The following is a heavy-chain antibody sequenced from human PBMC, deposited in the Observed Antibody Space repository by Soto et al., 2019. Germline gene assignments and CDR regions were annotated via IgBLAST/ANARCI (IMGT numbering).Heavy chain of an antibody. Sequence: PSVLLSLTRRFSEDSSKGRDYYWTRKSPSPGKGLQWIGRVSTRGATNYNPSLESRVTMSVDTSKKQFSLKLTSVTAADTAVYFCARADYENLTGSYAMGVRGQGITVTVSS. J-gene: IGHJ6*02. V-gene: IGHV4-4*07. CDR3: ARADYENLTGSYAMGV. D-gene: IGHD3-9*01. CDR2: VSTRGAT. CDR1: EDSSKGRDYY.